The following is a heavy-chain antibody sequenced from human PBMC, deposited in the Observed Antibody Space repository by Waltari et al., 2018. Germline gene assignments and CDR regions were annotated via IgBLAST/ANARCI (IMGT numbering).Heavy chain of an antibody. J-gene: IGHJ4*02. CDR1: GGSIASYF. D-gene: IGHD3-10*01. V-gene: IGHV4-59*01. Sequence: QVQLQQSGPGLVKPSETLSLTCSVSGGSIASYFLSWIRQPPGKGLEWIGYIYSSGTSNSNPSLKSRVTISVDKSKNQFSLKLSSVTAADTAVYYCARDRGLESRDGPEYYFDYWGQGTLVTVSS. CDR2: IYSSGTS. CDR3: ARDRGLESRDGPEYYFDY.